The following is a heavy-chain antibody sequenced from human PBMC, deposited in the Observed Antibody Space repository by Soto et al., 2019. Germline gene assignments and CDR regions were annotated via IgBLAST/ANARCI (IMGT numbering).Heavy chain of an antibody. CDR3: ARDRRLGTVSYYYYGMDV. J-gene: IGHJ6*02. CDR1: GGSFSGYY. CDR2: INHSGST. D-gene: IGHD4-17*01. V-gene: IGHV4-34*01. Sequence: SETLSLTCAVYGGSFSGYYWSWIRQPPGRGLEWIGEINHSGSTNYNPSLKSRVTISVDTSKNQFSLKLSSVTAADTAVYYCARDRRLGTVSYYYYGMDVWGQGTTVTVSS.